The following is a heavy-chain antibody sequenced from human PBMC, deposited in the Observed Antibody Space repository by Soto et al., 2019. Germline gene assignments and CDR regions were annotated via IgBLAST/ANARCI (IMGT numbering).Heavy chain of an antibody. D-gene: IGHD3-16*01. J-gene: IGHJ3*02. CDR3: ARLSRSAFDI. CDR2: ISSSSNYI. Sequence: EVQLVESGGGLVKPGGSLRLSCAAPGFTFNTYSMNWVRQTPGKGLEWVSSISSSSNYIYYADSVKGRFTISRDNAKNSLYLEMNSLRAEDTAVYYCARLSRSAFDIWGQGTMVSVSS. CDR1: GFTFNTYS. V-gene: IGHV3-21*01.